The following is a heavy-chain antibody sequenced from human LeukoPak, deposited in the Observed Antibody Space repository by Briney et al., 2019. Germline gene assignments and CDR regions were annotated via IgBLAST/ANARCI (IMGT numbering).Heavy chain of an antibody. V-gene: IGHV4-34*01. D-gene: IGHD3-10*01. CDR2: INHSGST. CDR3: ARTHYGSGSYYLRRDWFDP. J-gene: IGHJ5*02. Sequence: SETLSLTCAVYGGSFSGYYWSWTRQPPGKGLEWIGEINHSGSTNYNPSLKSRVTISVDTSKNQFSLKLSSVTAADTAVYYCARTHYGSGSYYLRRDWFDPWGQGTLVTVSS. CDR1: GGSFSGYY.